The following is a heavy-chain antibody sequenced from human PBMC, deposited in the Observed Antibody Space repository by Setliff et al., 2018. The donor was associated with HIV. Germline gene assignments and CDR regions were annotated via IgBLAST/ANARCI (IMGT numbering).Heavy chain of an antibody. CDR2: INPNSGGT. V-gene: IGHV1-2*02. CDR1: GYTFTGYY. CDR3: ARDLGPGGGSYRMPINWFDP. J-gene: IGHJ5*02. Sequence: ASVKVSCKASGYTFTGYYMHWVRQAPGQGLEWMGWINPNSGGTNYAQKFQGGVTMTRDTSISTAYMELSRLRSDDTAVYYCARDLGPGGGSYRMPINWFDPWGQGTLVTVSS. D-gene: IGHD1-26*01.